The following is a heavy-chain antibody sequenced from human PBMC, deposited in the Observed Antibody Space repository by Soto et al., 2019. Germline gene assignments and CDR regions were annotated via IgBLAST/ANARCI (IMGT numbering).Heavy chain of an antibody. CDR1: GDSISDSRYY. Sequence: HLQLQESGPELVKPSETLSLICNVSGDSISDSRYYWAWIRQPPGEGLEWIGSIFYSGNTYYKPSLKSRVNISLDMSKNQFSLKLNSVTAADTALYFCARQFGSGSYYLDYWGQGTLVTLSS. CDR2: IFYSGNT. D-gene: IGHD3-10*01. V-gene: IGHV4-39*01. CDR3: ARQFGSGSYYLDY. J-gene: IGHJ4*02.